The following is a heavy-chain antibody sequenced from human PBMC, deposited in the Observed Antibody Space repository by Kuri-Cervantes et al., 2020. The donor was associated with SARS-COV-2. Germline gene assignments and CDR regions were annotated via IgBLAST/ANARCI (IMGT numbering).Heavy chain of an antibody. D-gene: IGHD1-26*01. CDR1: GGSFNNYY. CDR3: ARESDIVGATYFDY. J-gene: IGHJ4*02. Sequence: SETLSLTCAVYGGSFNNYYWNWIRQPPGKGLEWIGEINHTGSTNYNPSLKSRVTISVDTSKNQFSLKLSSVTAADTAVYYCARESDIVGATYFDYWGQGTLVTVSS. CDR2: INHTGST. V-gene: IGHV4-34*01.